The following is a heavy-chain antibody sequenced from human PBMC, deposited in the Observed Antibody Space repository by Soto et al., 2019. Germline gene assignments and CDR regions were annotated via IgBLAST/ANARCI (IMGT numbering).Heavy chain of an antibody. CDR2: IYYSGST. Sequence: SETLSLTCTVSGGSVSSGSYYWSWIRQPPGKGLEWIGYIYYSGSTNYNPSLKSRVTISVDTSKNQFSLKLSSVTAADTAVYYCARAYVSSYYDSSGYNYYYYRMDVWGQGTTVTVSS. CDR3: ARAYVSSYYDSSGYNYYYYRMDV. D-gene: IGHD3-22*01. V-gene: IGHV4-61*01. J-gene: IGHJ6*02. CDR1: GGSVSSGSYY.